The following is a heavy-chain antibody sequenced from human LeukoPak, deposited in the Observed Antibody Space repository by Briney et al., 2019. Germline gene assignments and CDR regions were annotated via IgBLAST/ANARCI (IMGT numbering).Heavy chain of an antibody. V-gene: IGHV1-69*04. CDR1: GGTFSSYA. CDR2: IIPIFGIA. D-gene: IGHD3-22*01. Sequence: SVKVSCKASGGTFSSYAISWVRQAPGQGLEWMGRIIPIFGIANYAQKFQGRVTITADKSTSTAYMELSSLRSEDTAVYCCAREWAYYYDSSGYYYGYWGQGTLVTVSS. CDR3: AREWAYYYDSSGYYYGY. J-gene: IGHJ4*02.